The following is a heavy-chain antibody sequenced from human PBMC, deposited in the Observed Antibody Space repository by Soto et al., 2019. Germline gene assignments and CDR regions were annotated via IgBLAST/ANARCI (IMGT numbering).Heavy chain of an antibody. D-gene: IGHD3-22*01. J-gene: IGHJ4*02. V-gene: IGHV1-18*01. Sequence: ASVKVSCKASGYTFTSYGISWVRQAPGQGLEWMGWISAYNGNTNYAQKLQGRVTMTTDTSTSTAYMELRSLRSDDTAVYYCARVSPTYYYDSSGYPDYWGQGTLVTVSS. CDR2: ISAYNGNT. CDR1: GYTFTSYG. CDR3: ARVSPTYYYDSSGYPDY.